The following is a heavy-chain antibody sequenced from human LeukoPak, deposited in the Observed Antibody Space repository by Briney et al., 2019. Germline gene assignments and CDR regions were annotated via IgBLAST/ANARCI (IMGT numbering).Heavy chain of an antibody. Sequence: KAGGSLRLSCAASGFTFSSYSMNWVRQAPGKGLEWVSVMSSSSSYMHYADSVKGRFTISRDNAKNSLYLQMNSLRAEDTAVYYCARLADSSGDYLDVDYWGQGTLVTVSS. CDR3: ARLADSSGDYLDVDY. CDR1: GFTFSSYS. V-gene: IGHV3-21*01. J-gene: IGHJ4*02. D-gene: IGHD3-22*01. CDR2: MSSSSSYM.